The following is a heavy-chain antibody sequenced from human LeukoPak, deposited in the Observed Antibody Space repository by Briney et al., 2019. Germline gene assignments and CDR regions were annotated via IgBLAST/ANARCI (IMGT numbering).Heavy chain of an antibody. J-gene: IGHJ6*02. V-gene: IGHV3-48*04. Sequence: GGSLRLSCAASGFTFSSYRMSWVRQTPGKGLEWLSYITQTGGTIYYADSVKGRFTISRDNAKNSLYLQMNSLRAEDTAVYYCARVRTTGTYYGMDVWGQGTTVTVSS. CDR1: GFTFSSYR. CDR2: ITQTGGTI. CDR3: ARVRTTGTYYGMDV. D-gene: IGHD4-17*01.